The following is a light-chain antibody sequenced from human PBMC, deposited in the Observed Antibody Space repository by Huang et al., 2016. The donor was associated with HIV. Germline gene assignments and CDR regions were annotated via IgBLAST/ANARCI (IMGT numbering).Light chain of an antibody. CDR2: DAS. CDR3: QHRSSPFT. J-gene: IGKJ3*01. CDR1: QSVSSY. V-gene: IGKV3-11*01. Sequence: EIVLTQSPATLSLSPGERATLSCRASQSVSSYLAWDQQKPGQAPRLLIYDASTRATGIPARFSGSGSGTDFTLTISSLEPEDFAVYYCQHRSSPFTFGPGTKVDIK.